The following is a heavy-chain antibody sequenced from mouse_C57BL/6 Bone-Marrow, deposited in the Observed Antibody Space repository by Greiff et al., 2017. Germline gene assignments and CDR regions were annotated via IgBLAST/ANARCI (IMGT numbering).Heavy chain of an antibody. CDR2: IDPETGGP. CDR1: GYTFTDYE. Sequence: VQVLQSGAELVRPGASVTLSCKASGYTFTDYEMHWVKQTPVHGLEWIGAIDPETGGPAYNQKFKGKATLTADKSSSTAYMALSSLTSEDSAVXSGTRYSEYDDWGQGTLVAVSA. V-gene: IGHV1-15*01. J-gene: IGHJ3*01. D-gene: IGHD2-4*01. CDR3: TRYSEYDD.